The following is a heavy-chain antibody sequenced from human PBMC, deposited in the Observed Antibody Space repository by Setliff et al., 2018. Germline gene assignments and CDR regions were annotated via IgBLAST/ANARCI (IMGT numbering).Heavy chain of an antibody. J-gene: IGHJ6*03. CDR2: TIPTFGTT. Sequence: SVKVSCKASGGTFSSYGITWVRQAPGQGLEWMGGTIPTFGTTNYAQKLQGRVTIITDASTSTSYMALSSLTSADTAVYYCAREGVDTRSSTDYRYYMDVWGKGTTVTVSS. CDR3: AREGVDTRSSTDYRYYMDV. V-gene: IGHV1-69*05. D-gene: IGHD5-18*01. CDR1: GGTFSSYG.